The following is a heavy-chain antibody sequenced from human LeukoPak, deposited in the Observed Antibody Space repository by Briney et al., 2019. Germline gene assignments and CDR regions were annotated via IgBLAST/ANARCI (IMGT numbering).Heavy chain of an antibody. CDR3: ARQNYDFWSGYIVY. D-gene: IGHD3-3*01. Sequence: PGGSLRLSCAASGFTFSSYRMSWVRQAPGKGREWVANIKQDGSEKYYVDSVKGRFTISRDNAKNSLYLQMNSLRAEDTAVYYCARQNYDFWSGYIVYWGQGTLVTVSS. V-gene: IGHV3-7*01. CDR1: GFTFSSYR. J-gene: IGHJ4*02. CDR2: IKQDGSEK.